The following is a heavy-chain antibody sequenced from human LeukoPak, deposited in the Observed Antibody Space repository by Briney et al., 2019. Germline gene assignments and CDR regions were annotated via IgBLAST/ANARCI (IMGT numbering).Heavy chain of an antibody. D-gene: IGHD4-17*01. J-gene: IGHJ4*02. CDR1: GFTFSSYW. V-gene: IGHV3-74*01. Sequence: GGSLRLSCAASGFTFSSYWMPWVRQAPGKGLVWVSRINGDGGSTRYADSVKGRFTISRDNAKNTLYLQMNSLRAEDTAVYYCARVYGGYGDYYFDNWGQGTLVTVSS. CDR3: ARVYGGYGDYYFDN. CDR2: INGDGGST.